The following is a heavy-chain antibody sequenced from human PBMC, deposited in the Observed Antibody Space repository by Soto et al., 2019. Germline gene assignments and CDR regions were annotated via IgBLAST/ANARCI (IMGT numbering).Heavy chain of an antibody. Sequence: QVQLQESGPGLVKPSETLSLTCTVSGGSISSYFWSWIRQPPGKGLEGIGYIYYTGSTNHNPSLKSRVTISVDTSKSQFSLQLSAVTDENAAVYYCANINSYFDLWGRGTLVTVSS. V-gene: IGHV4-59*01. J-gene: IGHJ2*01. CDR2: IYYTGST. CDR3: ANINSYFDL. D-gene: IGHD2-8*01. CDR1: GGSISSYF.